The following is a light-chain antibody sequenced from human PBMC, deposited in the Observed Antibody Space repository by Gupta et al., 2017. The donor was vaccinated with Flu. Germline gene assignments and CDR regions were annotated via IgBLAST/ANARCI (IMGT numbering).Light chain of an antibody. J-gene: IGKJ5*01. V-gene: IGKV3-11*01. CDR2: DES. CDR3: QQRNNGPPEFT. Sequence: VVFTLYPATLSLSPGERATLSCKASQCVNTYLAWYQQKGGQAPRLLIYDESNRAPGIPARFSGSGSGTDFTLTMSSLELEDFAVYYCQQRNNGPPEFTFGQGTQMDIK. CDR1: QCVNTY.